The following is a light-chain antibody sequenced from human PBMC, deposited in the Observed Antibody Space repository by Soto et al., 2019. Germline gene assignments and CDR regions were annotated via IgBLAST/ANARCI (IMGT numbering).Light chain of an antibody. Sequence: DIQLTQSPSFLSASVGDRVTITCRASQVINNYSAWYQQKPGEAPKLLIYGASTLQTGVPSRFSGSGSGTEFTLTISSLQPEDFATYFCQQLNNFPPWMFGQGTKVEFK. J-gene: IGKJ1*01. CDR1: QVINNY. CDR2: GAS. V-gene: IGKV1-9*01. CDR3: QQLNNFPPWM.